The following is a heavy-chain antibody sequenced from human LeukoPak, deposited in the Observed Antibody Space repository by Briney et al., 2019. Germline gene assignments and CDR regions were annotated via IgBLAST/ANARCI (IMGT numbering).Heavy chain of an antibody. CDR3: AKSGGGSGTNY. J-gene: IGHJ4*02. V-gene: IGHV3-23*01. D-gene: IGHD3-10*01. Sequence: GGSLRLSCAASGFTFTTYGMSWVRQAPGKGLEWVSAISGGGDSTYYADSVKGRFTISRDNSKDTLYLQLNSLRAEDTAIYYCAKSGGGSGTNYWGQGTLVTVSS. CDR2: ISGGGDST. CDR1: GFTFTTYG.